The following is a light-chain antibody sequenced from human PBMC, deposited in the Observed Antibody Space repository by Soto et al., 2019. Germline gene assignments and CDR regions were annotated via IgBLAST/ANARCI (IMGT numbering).Light chain of an antibody. J-gene: IGLJ1*01. Sequence: QSALTQPRSVSGSPGQSVTISCTGTSSDVGGYNCVSWYQQHPGKAPKLMIYDVTKRPSGVPDRFSGSKSGDTASLTISGLQADDEGDYYCSSYAGSNIYVFGTGTKVTVL. V-gene: IGLV2-11*01. CDR1: SSDVGGYNC. CDR3: SSYAGSNIYV. CDR2: DVT.